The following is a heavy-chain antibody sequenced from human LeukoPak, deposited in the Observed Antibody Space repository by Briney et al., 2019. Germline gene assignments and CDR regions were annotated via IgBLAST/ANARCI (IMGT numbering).Heavy chain of an antibody. V-gene: IGHV4-34*01. CDR1: GGSFSGYY. D-gene: IGHD3-10*01. Sequence: SETLSLTCAVYGGSFSGYYWSWIRQPPGKGLEWSGEINHSGSTNYNPSLKSRVTISVDTSKNQFSLKLSSVTAADTAVYYCARQASVPLWFGEPRWFDPWGQGTLVTVSS. CDR3: ARQASVPLWFGEPRWFDP. CDR2: INHSGST. J-gene: IGHJ5*02.